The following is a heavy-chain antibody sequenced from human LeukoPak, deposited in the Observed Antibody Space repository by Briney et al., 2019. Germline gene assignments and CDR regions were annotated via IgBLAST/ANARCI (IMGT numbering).Heavy chain of an antibody. CDR2: INPNSGGT. CDR3: ARAEQWLDFDY. CDR1: GHTFTGYY. V-gene: IGHV1-2*02. J-gene: IGHJ4*02. Sequence: ASVKVSCKASGHTFTGYYMHWVRQAPGQGLEWMGWINPNSGGTNYAQKFQGRVTMTRDTSISTAYMGLSRLRSDDTAVYYCARAEQWLDFDYWGQGTLVTVSS. D-gene: IGHD6-19*01.